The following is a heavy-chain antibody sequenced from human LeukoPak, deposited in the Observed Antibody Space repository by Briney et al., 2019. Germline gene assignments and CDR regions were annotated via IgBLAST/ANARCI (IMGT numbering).Heavy chain of an antibody. V-gene: IGHV5-51*01. CDR1: GYNFATDW. CDR3: ATQQLAGENFDY. CDR2: IYPGDSDT. Sequence: GESLKISCKGSGYNFATDWIGWVRQMPGKGLEWMGIIYPGDSDTRYSPSFQGQVTISADKSISTAYLQWSSLKASDTAMYYCATQQLAGENFDYWGQGTLVTVSS. D-gene: IGHD6-6*01. J-gene: IGHJ4*02.